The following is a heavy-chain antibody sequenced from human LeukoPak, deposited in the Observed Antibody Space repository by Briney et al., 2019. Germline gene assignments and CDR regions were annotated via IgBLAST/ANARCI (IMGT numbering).Heavy chain of an antibody. D-gene: IGHD2-2*01. J-gene: IGHJ4*02. CDR1: GYSFTSYW. Sequence: GESLRISCKGSGYSFTSYWISWVRQMPGKGLEWMGRIDPSDSYTNYSPSFQGHVTISADKSISTAYLQWSSLKASDTAMYYCARTVGYRSSTSCYDYWGQGTLVTVSS. CDR3: ARTVGYRSSTSCYDY. CDR2: IDPSDSYT. V-gene: IGHV5-10-1*01.